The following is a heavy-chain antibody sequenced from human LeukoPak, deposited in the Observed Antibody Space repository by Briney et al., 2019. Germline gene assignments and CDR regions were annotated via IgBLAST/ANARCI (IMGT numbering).Heavy chain of an antibody. J-gene: IGHJ5*02. CDR1: GDSVSSGNYY. D-gene: IGHD3-3*01. CDR3: ARANYDFWSGSEMYNWFDP. V-gene: IGHV4-61*01. Sequence: SETLSLTCTVSGDSVSSGNYYLSWIRQPPGKGLDWITYMSPSGTTKYNPSLKSRVTTSVDTSKNQFSLKLSSVTAADTAVYYCARANYDFWSGSEMYNWFDPWGQGTLVTVSS. CDR2: MSPSGTT.